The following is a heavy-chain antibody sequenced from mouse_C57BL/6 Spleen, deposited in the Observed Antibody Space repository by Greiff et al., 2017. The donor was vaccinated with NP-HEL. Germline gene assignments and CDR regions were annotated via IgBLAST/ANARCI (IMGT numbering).Heavy chain of an antibody. CDR2: ISDGGSYT. V-gene: IGHV5-4*01. J-gene: IGHJ3*01. D-gene: IGHD1-1*02. CDR3: ARVGGKAWCAY. CDR1: GFTFSSYA. Sequence: EVQLVESGGGLVKPGGSLKLSCAASGFTFSSYAMSWVRQTPEKRLAWVATISDGGSYTYYPDNVKGRFTISRCNAKNKLYLQMSHLKSEDTAMYYCARVGGKAWCAYWGQGTLVTVSA.